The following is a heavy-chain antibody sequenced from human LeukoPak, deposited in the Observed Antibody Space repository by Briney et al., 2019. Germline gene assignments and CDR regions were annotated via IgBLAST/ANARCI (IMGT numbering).Heavy chain of an antibody. CDR2: VHYSGTA. Sequence: SETLSLARTVSDGSITNYDWSWVRQPPGKGLEFLGHVHYSGTANYNPSLRSRVTISIDTSKKHFFLKLKSVTAADTAVYYCARGYGDFRVEGRYFHSWGQGTLVTVSS. D-gene: IGHD4-17*01. V-gene: IGHV4-59*01. J-gene: IGHJ4*02. CDR3: ARGYGDFRVEGRYFHS. CDR1: DGSITNYD.